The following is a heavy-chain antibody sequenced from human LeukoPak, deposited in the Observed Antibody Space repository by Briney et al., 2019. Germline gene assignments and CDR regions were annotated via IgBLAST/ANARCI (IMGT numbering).Heavy chain of an antibody. J-gene: IGHJ3*02. CDR1: GFTFSSYG. CDR2: ISYDGSNK. V-gene: IGHV3-30*18. Sequence: GGSLRLSCAASGFTFSSYGMHWVRQAPGKGLEWVAVISYDGSNKYYADSVEGRFTISRDNSKNTLYLQMNSLRAEDTAVYYCAKVITGTEMIDAFDIWGQGTMVTVSS. D-gene: IGHD1-20*01. CDR3: AKVITGTEMIDAFDI.